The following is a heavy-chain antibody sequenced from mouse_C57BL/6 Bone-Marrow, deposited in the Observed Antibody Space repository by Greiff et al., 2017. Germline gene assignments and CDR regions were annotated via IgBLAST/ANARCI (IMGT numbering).Heavy chain of an antibody. J-gene: IGHJ3*01. V-gene: IGHV1-42*01. CDR2: INPSTGGT. CDR1: GYSFTGYY. D-gene: IGHD1-1*01. CDR3: ARIATVAAPWFAY. Sequence: EVKLEESGPELVKPGASVKISCKASGYSFTGYYMNWVKQSPEKSLEWIGEINPSTGGTNYNQKFKAKATLTVYISSSTAYMQLKILTSEVSAVYYCARIATVAAPWFAYWGQGTLVTVSA.